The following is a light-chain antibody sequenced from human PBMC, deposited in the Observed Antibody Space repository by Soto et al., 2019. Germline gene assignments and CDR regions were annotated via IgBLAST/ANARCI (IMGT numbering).Light chain of an antibody. CDR3: QQYDNWPPYT. J-gene: IGKJ2*01. V-gene: IGKV3-15*01. CDR2: GAS. CDR1: HSVSSN. Sequence: EIVMTQSPATLSVSPGESATLSCRASHSVSSNLAWYQHKPGQAPRLLIYGASTRAHGIPARFIGSGSGTEFTLIISSLQSEDFAVYYCQQYDNWPPYTFGQGTKLEIK.